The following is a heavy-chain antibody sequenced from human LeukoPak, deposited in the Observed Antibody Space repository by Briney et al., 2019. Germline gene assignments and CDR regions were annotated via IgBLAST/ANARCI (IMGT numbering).Heavy chain of an antibody. CDR2: IYYSGTT. CDR1: GGSISSGGYY. CDR3: ARSGTMTTWDY. J-gene: IGHJ4*02. V-gene: IGHV4-31*03. D-gene: IGHD4-17*01. Sequence: SETLSLTCTVSGGSISSGGYYWSWIRQHPGKGLEWIGYIYYSGTTYYNPSLKSRVSISLDTSKNQFSLNLSSVTAADTAVYYCARSGTMTTWDYWGQGTLVTVSS.